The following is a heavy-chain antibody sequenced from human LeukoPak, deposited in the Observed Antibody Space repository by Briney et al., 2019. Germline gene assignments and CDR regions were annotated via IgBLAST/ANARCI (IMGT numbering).Heavy chain of an antibody. V-gene: IGHV3-21*01. J-gene: IGHJ4*02. CDR1: GFTFNSDS. D-gene: IGHD5/OR15-5a*01. CDR2: ISGSNSYI. Sequence: GGSLILSCAASGFTFNSDSMNWVRQAQGKGLEWVSSISGSNSYISYADSMKGRFTISIDNAKNSLYLQMNSLRAEDTAVYYCASYSVYDCFDYWGQGTLVTVSS. CDR3: ASYSVYDCFDY.